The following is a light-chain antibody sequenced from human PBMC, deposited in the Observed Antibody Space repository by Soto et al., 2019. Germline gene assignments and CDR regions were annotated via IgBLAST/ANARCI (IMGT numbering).Light chain of an antibody. Sequence: EIVLTQSPGILSLSPGERATLSCRASQSVAGAYVAWYQQRPGQAPRLLISEASSRATGIPDRFSGSGSGTDFTLTIDRLEPEDFAMYYCQQHGSSPITFGQGTRLEIK. CDR1: QSVAGAY. J-gene: IGKJ5*01. CDR3: QQHGSSPIT. CDR2: EAS. V-gene: IGKV3-20*01.